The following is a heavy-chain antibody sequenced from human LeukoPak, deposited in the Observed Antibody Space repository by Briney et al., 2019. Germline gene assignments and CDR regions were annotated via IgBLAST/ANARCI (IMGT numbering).Heavy chain of an antibody. V-gene: IGHV3-53*01. Sequence: GGSLRLSCAASGFTVSNTFMSWVRQAPGKGLEWVSVIYSVGTTYYADSAKGRFTISRDNSKNTLYLQMNSLRAEDTAVYYCARGSGWLDYWGQGTLVTVSS. CDR1: GFTVSNTF. CDR3: ARGSGWLDY. D-gene: IGHD6-19*01. CDR2: IYSVGTT. J-gene: IGHJ4*02.